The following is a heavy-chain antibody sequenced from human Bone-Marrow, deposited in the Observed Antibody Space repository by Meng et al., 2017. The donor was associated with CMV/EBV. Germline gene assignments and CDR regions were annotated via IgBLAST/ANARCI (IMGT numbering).Heavy chain of an antibody. D-gene: IGHD2/OR15-2a*01. V-gene: IGHV1-69*05. CDR2: IIPIFGTA. CDR3: AGLSNPGDY. CDR1: GGTFSSYA. J-gene: IGHJ4*02. Sequence: SVKVSCKASGGTFSSYAISWVRQAPGQGLEWMGGIIPIFGTANYAQKFQGRVTMTRDTSTSTVFMELASLKSEDMGVYYCAGLSNPGDYWGQGTLVTVSS.